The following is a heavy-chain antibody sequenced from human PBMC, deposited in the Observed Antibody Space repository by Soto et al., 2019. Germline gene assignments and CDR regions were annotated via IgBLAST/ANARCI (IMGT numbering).Heavy chain of an antibody. V-gene: IGHV3-21*01. D-gene: IGHD6-13*01. CDR3: AREPEGIAASLDY. J-gene: IGHJ4*02. Sequence: RGSVRLACAASGFTFRTYGMNWVRRAPGGGLEWVASISSSGSFIYYADSVKGRFTISRDDAEKSLYLQMNSLRAEDTALYYCAREPEGIAASLDYWGRGPLVTVFS. CDR1: GFTFRTYG. CDR2: ISSSGSFI.